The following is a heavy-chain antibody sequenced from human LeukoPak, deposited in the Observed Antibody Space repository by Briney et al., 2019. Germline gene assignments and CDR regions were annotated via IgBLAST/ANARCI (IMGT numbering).Heavy chain of an antibody. J-gene: IGHJ6*03. CDR2: ISSSGSAM. Sequence: PGGSLRLSCAASGFTFSSYEMNWVRQAPGKGLEWVSYISSSGSAMYYADSVKGRFTISRDNAKNSLYLQMNSLRAEDTAVYYCARTGDRYCSSTTCLFGYYYYMDVWGKGTTVTISS. CDR3: ARTGDRYCSSTTCLFGYYYYMDV. D-gene: IGHD2-2*01. V-gene: IGHV3-48*03. CDR1: GFTFSSYE.